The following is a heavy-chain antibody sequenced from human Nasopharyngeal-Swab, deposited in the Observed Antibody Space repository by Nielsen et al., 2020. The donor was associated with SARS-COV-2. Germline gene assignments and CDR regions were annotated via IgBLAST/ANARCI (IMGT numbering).Heavy chain of an antibody. CDR3: VRDYTVNYYGLSTDYYAPLDS. D-gene: IGHD3-9*01. CDR1: GFNFRNFA. Sequence: GESLKISCAASGFNFRNFAMSWVRQAPGKGLEWVSGIIENGADTYYADSVKGRSTIFRDNSKNTLYLQMNSLSAEDTAVYCCVRDYTVNYYGLSTDYYAPLDSWGQGTLVTVSS. V-gene: IGHV3-23*01. J-gene: IGHJ4*02. CDR2: IIENGADT.